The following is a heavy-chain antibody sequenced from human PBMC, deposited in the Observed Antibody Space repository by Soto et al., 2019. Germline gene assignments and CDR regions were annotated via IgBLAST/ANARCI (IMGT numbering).Heavy chain of an antibody. CDR1: CGSFSGYY. V-gene: IGHV4-34*01. Sequence: SETLSLTCAVYCGSFSGYYWSWIRQPPGKGLEWIGEINHRGSTNYNPSLKIRVTISVDTSKNQFSLKLSSVTAADTAVYYCARGKFVVVTANWYFDLWGRGTLVTVSS. J-gene: IGHJ2*01. D-gene: IGHD2-21*02. CDR3: ARGKFVVVTANWYFDL. CDR2: INHRGST.